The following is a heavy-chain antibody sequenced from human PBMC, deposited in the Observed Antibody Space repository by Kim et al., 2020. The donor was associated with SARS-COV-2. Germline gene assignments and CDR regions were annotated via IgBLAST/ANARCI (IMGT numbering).Heavy chain of an antibody. CDR3: ARGGRPYYYGSGSYFFLDI. CDR1: GGSISSGGYY. CDR2: IYYSGST. D-gene: IGHD3-10*01. Sequence: SETLSLTCTVSGGSISSGGYYWSWIRQHPGKGLEWIGYIYYSGSTYYNPSLKSRVTISVYTSKNQFSLKLSSVTAADTAVYYCARGGRPYYYGSGSYFFLDIWGQGTMVTVSS. V-gene: IGHV4-31*03. J-gene: IGHJ3*02.